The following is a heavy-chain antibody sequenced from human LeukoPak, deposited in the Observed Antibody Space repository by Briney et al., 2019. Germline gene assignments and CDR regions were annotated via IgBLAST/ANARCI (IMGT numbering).Heavy chain of an antibody. CDR3: ARGGDGYNSDLDY. CDR2: ISSSSSYI. CDR1: GFTFDDYG. D-gene: IGHD5-24*01. J-gene: IGHJ4*02. V-gene: IGHV3-21*01. Sequence: AGGSLRLSCAASGFTFDDYGMSWVRQAPGKGLEWVSSISSSSSYIYYADSVKGRFTISRDNAKNSLYLQMNSLRAEDTAMYYCARGGDGYNSDLDYWGQGTLVTVSS.